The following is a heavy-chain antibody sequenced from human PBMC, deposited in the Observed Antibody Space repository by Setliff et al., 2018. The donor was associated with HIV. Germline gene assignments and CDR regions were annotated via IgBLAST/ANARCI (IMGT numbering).Heavy chain of an antibody. Sequence: WASVKVSCKASGYTFTSYDINWVRQATGQGLEWMGWMNPNSGNTGYAQKFQGRVTMTRNTSISTAYMELSGLRSEDTAVYYCARSGSPYGPNSGHFDSWGQGTLVTVSS. V-gene: IGHV1-8*02. CDR3: ARSGSPYGPNSGHFDS. D-gene: IGHD4-17*01. J-gene: IGHJ4*02. CDR1: GYTFTSYD. CDR2: MNPNSGNT.